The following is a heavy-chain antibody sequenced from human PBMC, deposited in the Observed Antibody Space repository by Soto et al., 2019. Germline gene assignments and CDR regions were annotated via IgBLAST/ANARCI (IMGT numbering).Heavy chain of an antibody. CDR3: ARHPVLRFLEWFHD. Sequence: ASVKVSCKASGYTFTRHGISWVRQAPGQGLEWMGWISEYNGDINYAQKFQGRVTMTTDTSTSTAYMELRSLRSDDTAVYYCARHPVLRFLEWFHDWGQGTLVTVSS. D-gene: IGHD3-3*01. J-gene: IGHJ5*02. CDR1: GYTFTRHG. CDR2: ISEYNGDI. V-gene: IGHV1-18*01.